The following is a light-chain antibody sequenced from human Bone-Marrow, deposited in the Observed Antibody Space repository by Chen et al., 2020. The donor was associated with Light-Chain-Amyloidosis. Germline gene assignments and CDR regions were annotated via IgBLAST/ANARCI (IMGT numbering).Light chain of an antibody. V-gene: IGLV3-21*02. CDR3: QVWDRSSDRPV. J-gene: IGLJ3*02. Sequence: SYVLTQPSSVSVAPGQTATIACGGNNIGSTSVHWYQQTPGQAPLLVVYDDSDRPSGIPARLSGSNSGNTATLTISRVEAGDEADYYCQVWDRSSDRPVFGRGTKLTVL. CDR1: NIGSTS. CDR2: DDS.